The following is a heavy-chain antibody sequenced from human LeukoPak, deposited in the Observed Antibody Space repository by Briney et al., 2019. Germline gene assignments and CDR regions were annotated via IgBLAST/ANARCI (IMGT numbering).Heavy chain of an antibody. J-gene: IGHJ6*03. CDR3: ARDPIAVAGTFYMDV. CDR1: GYTFTSYD. V-gene: IGHV1-8*02. D-gene: IGHD6-19*01. CDR2: MNPKSGNT. Sequence: GASVKVSCKASGYTFTSYDINWVRQVTGQGLEWMGWMNPKSGNTGYAQKFQGRVTMTRDMSTSTVYMELSSLRSEDTAVYYCARDPIAVAGTFYMDVWGKGTTVTVSS.